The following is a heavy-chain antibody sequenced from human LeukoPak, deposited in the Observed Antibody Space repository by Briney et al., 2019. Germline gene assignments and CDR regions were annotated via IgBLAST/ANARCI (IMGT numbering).Heavy chain of an antibody. CDR3: ARGDIYYYDSSERNFQH. D-gene: IGHD3-22*01. J-gene: IGHJ1*01. CDR2: IIPIFGTA. Sequence: SVKVSCKASGGTFSSYAISWVRQAPGQGLEWMGGIIPIFGTANYAQKFQGRVTITADESTSTAYMELSSLRSEDTAVYYCARGDIYYYDSSERNFQHWGQGTLVTVSS. V-gene: IGHV1-69*13. CDR1: GGTFSSYA.